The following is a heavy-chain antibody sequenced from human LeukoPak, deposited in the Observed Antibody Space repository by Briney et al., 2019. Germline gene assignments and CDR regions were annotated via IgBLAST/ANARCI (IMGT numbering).Heavy chain of an antibody. D-gene: IGHD1-26*01. Sequence: GGSLRLSCAASGFTFDDYGMSWVRQAPGKGLEWVSGINWNGGSTGYADSVKGRFTISRDNAKNFLYLQMNSLRAEDTALYHCARGIGGSGSYESVWFDPWGQGTLVTVSS. V-gene: IGHV3-20*01. CDR3: ARGIGGSGSYESVWFDP. CDR2: INWNGGST. CDR1: GFTFDDYG. J-gene: IGHJ5*02.